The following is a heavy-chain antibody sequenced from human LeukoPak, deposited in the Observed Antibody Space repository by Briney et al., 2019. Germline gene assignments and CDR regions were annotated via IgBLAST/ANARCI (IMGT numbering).Heavy chain of an antibody. Sequence: GGSLSLSCAASGITFGNNWMHWVRHGPGKGLVWISRINSDGGGAIYADSVKGRFTVSRDNAKNTLYLQMNSLRAEDTAVYYCARDVPHNWFDTWGQGTLVTVSS. V-gene: IGHV3-74*01. CDR1: GITFGNNW. CDR3: ARDVPHNWFDT. J-gene: IGHJ5*02. CDR2: INSDGGGA.